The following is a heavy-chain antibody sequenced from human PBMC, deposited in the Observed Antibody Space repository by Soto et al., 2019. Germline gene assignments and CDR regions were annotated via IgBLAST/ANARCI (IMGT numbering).Heavy chain of an antibody. J-gene: IGHJ4*02. D-gene: IGHD3-9*01. CDR2: INPSGGST. V-gene: IGHV1-46*01. CDR1: GYTFTSYY. CDR3: ARDHRFFCWLILPPIPSPEIEY. Sequence: ASVKVSCKASGYTFTSYYMHWVRQAPGQGLEWMGIINPSGGSTSYAQKFQGRVTMTRDTSTSTVYMELSSLRSEDTAVYYCARDHRFFCWLILPPIPSPEIEYWGQGTLVTVST.